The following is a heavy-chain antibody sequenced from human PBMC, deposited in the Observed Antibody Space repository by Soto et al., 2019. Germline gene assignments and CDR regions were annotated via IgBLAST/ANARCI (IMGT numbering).Heavy chain of an antibody. CDR3: AKDSGSYYPAFDY. J-gene: IGHJ4*02. CDR2: ISYDGSNK. CDR1: GFTFSSYG. D-gene: IGHD1-26*01. Sequence: PVGSLRLSCAASGFTFSSYGMHWVRQAPGKGLEWVAVISYDGSNKYYADSVKGRFTISRDNSKNTLYLQMNSLRAEDTAVYYCAKDSGSYYPAFDYWGQGTLVTVSS. V-gene: IGHV3-30*18.